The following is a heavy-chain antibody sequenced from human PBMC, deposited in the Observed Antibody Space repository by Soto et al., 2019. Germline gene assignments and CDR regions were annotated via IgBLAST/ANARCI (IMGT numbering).Heavy chain of an antibody. CDR3: ARTQSTNSRPFYGMDV. Sequence: QVTLRESGPVLVKPTETLTLICTVSGFSLTDVRMGVSWVRQPPGKALEWLAHIFSNDVKSYTTSLKRRLTISRDTTKSQVVLTLTNVDPVDTAKYYCARTQSTNSRPFYGMDVWGQGTTVTVSS. J-gene: IGHJ6*02. CDR1: GFSLTDVRMG. CDR2: IFSNDVK. D-gene: IGHD2-8*01. V-gene: IGHV2-26*01.